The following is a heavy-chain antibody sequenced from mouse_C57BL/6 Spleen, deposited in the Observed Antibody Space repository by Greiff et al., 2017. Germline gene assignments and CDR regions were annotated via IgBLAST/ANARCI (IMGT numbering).Heavy chain of an antibody. J-gene: IGHJ2*01. CDR3: ARTGYGPYFDC. V-gene: IGHV1-62-3*01. CDR2: IDPYSGGT. D-gene: IGHD1-1*01. Sequence: QVQLQQPGAELVKPGASVKLSCKASGYTFTSYWMPWVKQRPGRGLEWIGEIDPYSGGTKYNEKFKSKATLTVDKPSSTAYMQLSSLTSEDSAVYYCARTGYGPYFDCWGQGTTLTVAS. CDR1: GYTFTSYW.